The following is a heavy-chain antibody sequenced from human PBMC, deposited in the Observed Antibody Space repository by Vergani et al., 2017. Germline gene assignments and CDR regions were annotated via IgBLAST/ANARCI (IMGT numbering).Heavy chain of an antibody. V-gene: IGHV3-23*01. D-gene: IGHD2-2*01. J-gene: IGHJ4*02. CDR3: AKGNKRYQLLFDY. CDR1: GFTFTSFA. CDR2: ISGSGDST. Sequence: EVQLLEAGGGLLQPGGSLRRSCAAPGFTFTSFAMSWGRQAPGKGLEWVSAISGSGDSTYYADSGKGLFTISRDNSKNTLYLQMNSLRAEDTAVYYCAKGNKRYQLLFDYWGQGTLVTVSS.